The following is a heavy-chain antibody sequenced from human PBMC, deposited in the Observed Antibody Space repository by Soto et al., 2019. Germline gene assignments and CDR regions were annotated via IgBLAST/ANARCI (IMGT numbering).Heavy chain of an antibody. V-gene: IGHV3-30*18. D-gene: IGHD2-2*01. CDR1: GFGCRDYD. CDR3: AKVRSTGKVPGH. CDR2: ISYDANKK. J-gene: IGHJ4*02. Sequence: GGSLRLSCAASGFGCRDYDMQWVRQPPGKGLEWVALISYDANKKFFADSVKGRFTISRDNSKNTLYLQMNNLTPEDTAVYFCAKVRSTGKVPGHWGQGTLVTVSS.